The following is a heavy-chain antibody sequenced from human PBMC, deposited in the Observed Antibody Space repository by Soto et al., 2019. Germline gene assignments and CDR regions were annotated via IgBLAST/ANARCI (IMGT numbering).Heavy chain of an antibody. V-gene: IGHV4-31*03. CDR1: GGSISSGGYY. Sequence: QVQLQESGPGLVKPSQTLSLTCTVSGGSISSGGYYCSCIRQHPGKGLEWIGYIYYSGSTYYNPSITSRVTISVDTSKNQFSLKLSSVTAADTAVYYCARGGIAAAAPPDYWGQGTLVTVSS. CDR3: ARGGIAAAAPPDY. CDR2: IYYSGST. J-gene: IGHJ4*02. D-gene: IGHD6-13*01.